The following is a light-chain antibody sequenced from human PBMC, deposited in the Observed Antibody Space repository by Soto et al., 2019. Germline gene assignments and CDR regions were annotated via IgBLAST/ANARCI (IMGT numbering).Light chain of an antibody. J-gene: IGKJ3*01. CDR2: GAS. CDR3: QQRDNWPLT. V-gene: IGKV3D-20*02. Sequence: EVVLTQSPGTLSLSPGERATLSCRASQSVAANYLAWYQQKRGQAPRLLIYGASSRATGIPARFSGSGSGTDFTLTISSLEPEDFAIYYCQQRDNWPLTFGPGTKVDIK. CDR1: QSVAANY.